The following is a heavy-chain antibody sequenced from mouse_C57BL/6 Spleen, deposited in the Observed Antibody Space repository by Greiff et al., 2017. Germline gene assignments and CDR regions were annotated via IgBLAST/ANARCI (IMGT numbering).Heavy chain of an antibody. CDR1: GYTFTSYT. Sequence: QVQLQQSGAELARPGASVKLSCKASGYTFTSYTMHWVKQRPGQGLEWIGYINPSSGYTKYNQKFKDKATLTADQSSSTAYMQLSSLTSEDSAVYYCARSTELYYFDYWGQGTTLTVSS. J-gene: IGHJ2*01. CDR2: INPSSGYT. CDR3: ARSTELYYFDY. D-gene: IGHD2-1*01. V-gene: IGHV1-4*01.